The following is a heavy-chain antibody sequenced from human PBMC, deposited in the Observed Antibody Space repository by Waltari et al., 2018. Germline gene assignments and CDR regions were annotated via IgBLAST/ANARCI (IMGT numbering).Heavy chain of an antibody. CDR2: IYHSGST. CDR3: ANYDYGDYPRDY. D-gene: IGHD4-17*01. Sequence: QVQLQESGPGLVKPSETLSLTCAVSGYSISSGYYWGWPRQPPGKGLEWIGSIYHSGSTYYNPSLKSRVTISVDTSKNQFSLKLSSVTAADTAVYYCANYDYGDYPRDYWGQGTLVTVSS. CDR1: GYSISSGYY. V-gene: IGHV4-38-2*01. J-gene: IGHJ4*02.